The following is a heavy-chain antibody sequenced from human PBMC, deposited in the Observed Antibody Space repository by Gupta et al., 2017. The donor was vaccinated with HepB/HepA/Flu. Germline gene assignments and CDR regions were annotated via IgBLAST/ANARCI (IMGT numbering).Heavy chain of an antibody. CDR3: ARLVVVPVDTSYLDY. J-gene: IGHJ4*02. V-gene: IGHV4-61*01. D-gene: IGHD2-2*01. CDR2: IYYSETT. Sequence: QVQLQESGPGLVKPSETLSLTCTVSGDSVSSGFYYWNWIRQSPGKGLEWIGHIYYSETTKYNPSLKSRVTTSIDTSKNQFYLELTYVNAVDTAVYYCARLVVVPVDTSYLDYWGQGTLVTVS. CDR1: GDSVSSGFYY.